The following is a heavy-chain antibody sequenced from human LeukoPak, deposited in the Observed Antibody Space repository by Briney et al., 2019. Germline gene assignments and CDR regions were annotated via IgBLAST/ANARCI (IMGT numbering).Heavy chain of an antibody. Sequence: RGSLRLSRAAPRFTFCRYSLNSGRATPGEGLGRGLYLCIISSTIYSTHSVKGRFSTSTDNAKNTLYIQIDSARAEDTAVYYFARARIGYYCGSGIHNYMDVWGKGTTVTVSS. CDR1: RFTFCRYS. D-gene: IGHD3-10*01. CDR3: ARARIGYYCGSGIHNYMDV. J-gene: IGHJ6*03. CDR2: LCIISSTI. V-gene: IGHV3-48*04.